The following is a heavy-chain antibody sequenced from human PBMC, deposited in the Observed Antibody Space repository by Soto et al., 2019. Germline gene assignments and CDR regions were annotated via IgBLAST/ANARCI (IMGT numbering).Heavy chain of an antibody. J-gene: IGHJ4*02. CDR3: ARARKWELLFTFDY. V-gene: IGHV3-23*01. Sequence: PWGSLRVSCRAAVVTFGGWAMSWFRQAPGKWLEWVSAISGSGGSTYYADSVKGRFTISRDNYKNTLYLQMNSLRAEDTAVYYCARARKWELLFTFDYWGQGTLVPVSS. CDR1: VVTFGGWA. D-gene: IGHD1-26*01. CDR2: ISGSGGST.